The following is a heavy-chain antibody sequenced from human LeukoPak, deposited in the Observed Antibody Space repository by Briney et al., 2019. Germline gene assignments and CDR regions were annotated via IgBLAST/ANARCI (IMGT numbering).Heavy chain of an antibody. CDR2: IYYSGST. CDR1: GGSISSGGYY. D-gene: IGHD7-27*01. CDR3: ARVTGDRSRFDP. J-gene: IGHJ5*02. Sequence: SETLSLTCTVSGGSISSGGYYWSWIRQHPGKGLEWIGYIYYSGSTNYNPSLKSRVTISVDTSKNQFSLKLSSVTAADTAVYYCARVTGDRSRFDPWGQGTLVTVSS. V-gene: IGHV4-61*08.